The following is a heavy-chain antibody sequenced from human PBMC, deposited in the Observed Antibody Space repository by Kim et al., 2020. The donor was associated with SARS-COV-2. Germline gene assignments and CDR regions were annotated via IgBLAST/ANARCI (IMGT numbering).Heavy chain of an antibody. CDR3: AREGIVGASFDY. CDR2: ISSSGSTI. J-gene: IGHJ4*02. V-gene: IGHV3-48*03. CDR1: GFTFSSYE. D-gene: IGHD1-26*01. Sequence: GGSLRLSCAASGFTFSSYEMNWVRQAPGKGLEWVSYISSSGSTIYYADSVKGRFTISRDNAKNSLYLQMNSLRAEDTAVYYCAREGIVGASFDYWGQGTLVTVSS.